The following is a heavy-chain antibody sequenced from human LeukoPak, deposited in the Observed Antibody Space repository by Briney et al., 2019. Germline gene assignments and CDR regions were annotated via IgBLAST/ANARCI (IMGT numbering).Heavy chain of an antibody. CDR3: AKGQRFYGEYYFDY. D-gene: IGHD4-17*01. J-gene: IGHJ4*02. CDR2: FSGSGAAT. V-gene: IGHV3-23*01. CDR1: GFTFSSYA. Sequence: GGSLRLSCAASGFTFSSYAMNWVRQAPGKGLKWVSGFSGSGAATFYADSVKGRFTISRENSKNPLYLQMNGLGADDTAVYYCAKGQRFYGEYYFDYWGQGTLVTVSS.